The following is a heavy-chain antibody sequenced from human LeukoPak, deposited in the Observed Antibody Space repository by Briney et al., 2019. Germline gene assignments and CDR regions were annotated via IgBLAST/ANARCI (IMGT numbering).Heavy chain of an antibody. J-gene: IGHJ5*02. CDR1: GFTSSSYS. D-gene: IGHD2-15*01. V-gene: IGHV3-21*01. CDR3: ARDREGYCSGGSCYPPNWFDP. Sequence: GGSLRLSCAASGFTSSSYSMNWVRRVPGKGLDWVSSISSSSSYIYYADSVKGRFTISRDNAKNSLYLQMKSLRAEDTAVYYCARDREGYCSGGSCYPPNWFDPWGQGTLVTVSS. CDR2: ISSSSSYI.